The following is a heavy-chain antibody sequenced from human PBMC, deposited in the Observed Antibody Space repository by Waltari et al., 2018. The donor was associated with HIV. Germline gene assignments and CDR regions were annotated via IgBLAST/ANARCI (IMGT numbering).Heavy chain of an antibody. V-gene: IGHV3-66*01. CDR1: GFTVSSNY. D-gene: IGHD6-13*01. Sequence: EVQLVESGGGLVQPGGSLRLSCAAPGFTVSSNYMSWVRQAPGKGLEWVSVIYSGGSTYYADSVKGRFTISRDNSKNTLYLQMNSLRAEDTAVYYCARDWAHSSSWSRYYYHGMDVWGQGTTVTVSS. J-gene: IGHJ6*02. CDR2: IYSGGST. CDR3: ARDWAHSSSWSRYYYHGMDV.